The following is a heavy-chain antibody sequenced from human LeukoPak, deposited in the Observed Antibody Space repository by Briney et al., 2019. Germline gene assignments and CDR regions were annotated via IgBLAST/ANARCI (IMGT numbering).Heavy chain of an antibody. CDR2: IISTGSTI. V-gene: IGHV3-48*03. CDR3: VRGPGYSYGAYYCYGMDV. CDR1: GFTFSTYE. Sequence: PGGSLGHSCAASGFTFSTYEMNWVRQAPGKGLEWVSYIISTGSTIYYADSVKGRFTISRDNAKNSLNLEMNSLRAEDTAVYYCVRGPGYSYGAYYCYGMDVWGQGTTVTVSS. D-gene: IGHD5-18*01. J-gene: IGHJ6*02.